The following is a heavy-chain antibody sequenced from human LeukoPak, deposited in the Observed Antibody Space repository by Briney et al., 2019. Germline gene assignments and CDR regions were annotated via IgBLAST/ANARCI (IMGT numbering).Heavy chain of an antibody. CDR2: FKTNYNQV. CDR3: ARSVPDYTRFDF. CDR1: GFTFSYYA. J-gene: IGHJ4*02. Sequence: GGSLRLSCVASGFTFSYYAMNWVRQAPGKGLEWVSTFKTNYNQVYYAESVRGRFTISTDNSKNTAYLQMNSLRVEDTALYYCARSVPDYTRFDFWGQGALVTVSS. D-gene: IGHD4-11*01. V-gene: IGHV3-23*05.